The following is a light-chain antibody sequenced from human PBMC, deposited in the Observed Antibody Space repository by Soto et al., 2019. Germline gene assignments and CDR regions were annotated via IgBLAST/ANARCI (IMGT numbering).Light chain of an antibody. J-gene: IGKJ4*01. CDR3: LNDNSYPLS. CDR2: AAS. Sequence: EIVLTQSPGTLYLSPGEGATLSCRASQSINRNFLAWYQQKRGQVPRLLIYAASIRATGIPDRFSGSGSGTDFTLTVSRLEPEDCATYYCLNDNSYPLSFGGGTKVEIK. CDR1: QSINRNF. V-gene: IGKV3-20*01.